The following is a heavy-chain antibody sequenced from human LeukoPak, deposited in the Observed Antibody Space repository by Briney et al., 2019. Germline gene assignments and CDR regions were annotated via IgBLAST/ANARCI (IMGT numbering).Heavy chain of an antibody. CDR2: INSDGSST. D-gene: IGHD6-13*01. Sequence: PGGSLRLSCAASGFNFRNYWMHWVRQAPGKGLVWVSRINSDGSSTSYADSVKGRFTISRDNAENTLYLQINSLRAEDTAVYYCATDEAATARLDYWGQGTLVTDSS. J-gene: IGHJ4*02. V-gene: IGHV3-74*01. CDR3: ATDEAATARLDY. CDR1: GFNFRNYW.